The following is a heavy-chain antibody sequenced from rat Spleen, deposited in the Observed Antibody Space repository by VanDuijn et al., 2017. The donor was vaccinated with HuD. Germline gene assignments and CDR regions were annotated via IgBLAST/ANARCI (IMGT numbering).Heavy chain of an antibody. CDR1: XFTXXXYX. V-gene: IGHV5-19*01. J-gene: IGHJ2*01. D-gene: IGHD1-2*01. CDR2: ILPSGDPT. CDR3: ATYSSSPY. Sequence: EVQLVESGGGLVQPGRSXKLSCAXXXFTXXXYXXXWVXXVPGRGLEWVASILPSGDPTYYRDSVKGRFTISRDNAHGILSLQMDSRRSEDTATYYCATYSSSPYWGQGVMVTSSS.